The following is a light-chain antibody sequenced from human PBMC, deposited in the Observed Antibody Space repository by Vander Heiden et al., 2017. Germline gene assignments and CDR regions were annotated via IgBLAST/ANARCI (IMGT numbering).Light chain of an antibody. CDR1: QSISSS. CDR3: QQTYSTPWT. V-gene: IGKV1-39*01. CDR2: GAS. J-gene: IGKJ1*01. Sequence: DIQMTQSPSSLSASIGDRVTITCRASQSISSSLNWYQHKPGKAPKFLIYGASTLQSGVPSRFSGSKSGTDFTLTISSLQPEDFATFYCQQTYSTPWTFGQGTKVEIK.